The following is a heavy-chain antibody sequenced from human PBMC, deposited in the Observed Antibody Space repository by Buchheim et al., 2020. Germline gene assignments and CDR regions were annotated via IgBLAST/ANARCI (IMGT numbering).Heavy chain of an antibody. CDR1: GITFSGYW. J-gene: IGHJ4*02. D-gene: IGHD2-15*01. CDR2: INSDGGSI. Sequence: EVELVESGGGLVQPGGSPRLSCAASGITFSGYWMHWVRQAPGKGLVWVSRINSDGGSIIHADSVKGRFTIFRDNAKNILYLQMNSLRAEDTAVYYCARGYHFSSSCHFDYWGQGTL. CDR3: ARGYHFSSSCHFDY. V-gene: IGHV3-74*01.